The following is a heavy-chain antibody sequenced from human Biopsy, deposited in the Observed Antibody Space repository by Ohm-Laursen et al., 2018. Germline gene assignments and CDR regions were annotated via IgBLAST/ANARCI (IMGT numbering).Heavy chain of an antibody. CDR2: INCKTGAT. D-gene: IGHD2-8*01. CDR3: ARDPLNGHKHFDY. V-gene: IGHV1-2*02. Sequence: VASVRVSCKASSYTFTDYNIHWMRQAPGQGLEWLGYINCKTGATNYAQKFQGTVTMTRDTSICTAYLALGSLRSADTAIYYCARDPLNGHKHFDYWGQGSLVTVSS. J-gene: IGHJ4*02. CDR1: SYTFTDYN.